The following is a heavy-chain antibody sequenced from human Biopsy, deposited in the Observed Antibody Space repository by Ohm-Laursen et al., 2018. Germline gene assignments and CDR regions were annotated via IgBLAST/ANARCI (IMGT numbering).Heavy chain of an antibody. CDR2: ISYNERT. V-gene: IGHV4-31*03. CDR1: GASVKNSGYF. D-gene: IGHD3-9*01. Sequence: TLSLTCCVSGASVKNSGYFWAWIRQRPGKGLEWIGYISYNERTHYNPSLTSRLAISFDTSNNRISLQLRSVSVADTAVYYCVREPKTGTAEAWYFDLWGRGSPVTVPS. CDR3: VREPKTGTAEAWYFDL. J-gene: IGHJ2*01.